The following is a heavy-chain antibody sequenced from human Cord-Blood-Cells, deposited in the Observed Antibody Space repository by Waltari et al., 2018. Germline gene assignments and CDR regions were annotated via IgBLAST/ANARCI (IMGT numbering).Heavy chain of an antibody. Sequence: EVQLVESGGGLVQPGGSLRLSCAASGFTFSSYEMNWVRQDPGKGLEWVSYISSSGSTIYYADSVKGRFTISRDNAKNSLYLQMNSLRAEDTAVYYCARGQRLRPFYDILTGYYHFDYWGQGTLVTVSS. CDR1: GFTFSSYE. CDR3: ARGQRLRPFYDILTGYYHFDY. V-gene: IGHV3-48*03. CDR2: ISSSGSTI. D-gene: IGHD3-9*01. J-gene: IGHJ4*02.